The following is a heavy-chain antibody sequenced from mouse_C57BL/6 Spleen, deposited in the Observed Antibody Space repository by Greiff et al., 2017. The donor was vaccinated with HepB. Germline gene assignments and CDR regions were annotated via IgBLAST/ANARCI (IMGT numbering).Heavy chain of an antibody. V-gene: IGHV5-4*01. J-gene: IGHJ2*01. CDR1: GFTFSSYA. CDR2: ISDGGSYT. CDR3: ARDDEYYGSYYFDY. D-gene: IGHD1-1*01. Sequence: EVKLVESGGGLVKPGGSLKLSCAASGFTFSSYAMSWVRQTPEKRLEWVATISDGGSYTYYPDNVKGRFTISRDNAKNNLYLQMSHLKSEDTAMYYCARDDEYYGSYYFDYWGQGTTLTVSS.